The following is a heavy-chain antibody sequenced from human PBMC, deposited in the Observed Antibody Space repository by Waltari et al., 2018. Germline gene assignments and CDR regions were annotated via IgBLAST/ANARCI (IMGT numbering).Heavy chain of an antibody. V-gene: IGHV4-61*09. CDR3: ARSDVVVAPARNNYYFPMEV. CDR1: GDSISGSYY. Sequence: QLQLQQSGPGLVKPSQTLSLACSLSGDSISGSYYWNWVRQNAGEGLEWLRYIYSSGSTKYKPSRQSRATISIVNKTQFSLKLAAVTAADTAVYYCARSDVVVAPARNNYYFPMEVWGQGTTVTVSS. J-gene: IGHJ6*03. CDR2: IYSSGST. D-gene: IGHD2-21*01.